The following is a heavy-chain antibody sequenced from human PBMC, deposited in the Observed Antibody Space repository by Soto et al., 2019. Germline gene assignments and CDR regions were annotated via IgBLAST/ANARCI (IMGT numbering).Heavy chain of an antibody. CDR2: IYYSGST. D-gene: IGHD3-10*01. V-gene: IGHV4-31*03. CDR3: ARGRYYGSGSFDY. CDR1: GGSISSGGYY. J-gene: IGHJ4*02. Sequence: QVQLQESGPGLVKPSQTLSLTCTVSGGSISSGGYYWSWIRQHPGQGLEWIGYIYYSGSTYYIPSLKSRVTISVDTSKNQFSLKLSSVTGAGTAGYYCARGRYYGSGSFDYWGQETLVTVSS.